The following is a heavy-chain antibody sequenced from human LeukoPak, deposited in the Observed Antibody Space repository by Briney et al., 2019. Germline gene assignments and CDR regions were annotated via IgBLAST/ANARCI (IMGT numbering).Heavy chain of an antibody. J-gene: IGHJ4*02. D-gene: IGHD2-2*01. CDR3: ASEDIVVVPAAHSHPFDY. V-gene: IGHV4-39*01. CDR2: IYYSGST. Sequence: PSETLSLTCTVSGGSISSSSYYWGWIRQPPGKGLEWIGSIYYSGSTYYNPSLKSRVTISVDTSKNQFSLKLSSVTAADTAVYYCASEDIVVVPAAHSHPFDYWGQGTLVTVSS. CDR1: GGSISSSSYY.